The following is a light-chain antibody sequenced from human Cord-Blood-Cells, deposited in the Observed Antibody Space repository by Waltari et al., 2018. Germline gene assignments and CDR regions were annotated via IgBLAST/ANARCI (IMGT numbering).Light chain of an antibody. CDR2: GNS. CDR3: QSYDSSLSGSKV. Sequence: QSVLTQPPSVSGAPGQRVTLSCTGSSSNIVAGYDVHWSQQLPGTAPNLLIYGNSNRPSGVPDRFSGSKSGTSASLAITGLQAEDEADYYCQSYDSSLSGSKVFGGGTKLTVL. CDR1: SSNIVAGYD. V-gene: IGLV1-40*01. J-gene: IGLJ2*01.